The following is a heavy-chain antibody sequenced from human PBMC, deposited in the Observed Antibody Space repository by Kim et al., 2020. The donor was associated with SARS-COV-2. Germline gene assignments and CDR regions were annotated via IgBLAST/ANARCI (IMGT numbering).Heavy chain of an antibody. Sequence: VKGRFIISRDNSKNTVYLQMNSLRAEDMAVYYCARTRGKAAASRNYYFDYWGQGTLVTVSS. V-gene: IGHV3-23*01. D-gene: IGHD6-13*01. CDR3: ARTRGKAAASRNYYFDY. J-gene: IGHJ4*02.